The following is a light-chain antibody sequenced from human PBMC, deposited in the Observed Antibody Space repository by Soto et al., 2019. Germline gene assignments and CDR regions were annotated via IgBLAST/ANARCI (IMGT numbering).Light chain of an antibody. J-gene: IGLJ1*01. V-gene: IGLV1-40*01. CDR1: SSNTGAGYD. CDR3: QSYDSSLSGFYV. CDR2: ANS. Sequence: QSVLTQPPSLSGAPGQRGTISCTGSSSNTGAGYDVHWYQQLPGGAPKLLIYANSNQPSVVPDRFSGSRSGTSASLSITGLQAEDETDYSCQSYDSSLSGFYVFGTGTKLTAL.